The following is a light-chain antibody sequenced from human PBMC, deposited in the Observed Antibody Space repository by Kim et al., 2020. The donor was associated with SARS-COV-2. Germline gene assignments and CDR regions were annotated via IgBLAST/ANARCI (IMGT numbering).Light chain of an antibody. Sequence: VSPGQTASITCSGDKLGDKYACWYQQKPGQSPVLVIYQDSKRPSGIPERFSGSNSGNTATLTISGTQAMDEADYYCQAWNSSTAVVFGGGTQLTVL. CDR2: QDS. CDR1: KLGDKY. CDR3: QAWNSSTAVV. J-gene: IGLJ2*01. V-gene: IGLV3-1*01.